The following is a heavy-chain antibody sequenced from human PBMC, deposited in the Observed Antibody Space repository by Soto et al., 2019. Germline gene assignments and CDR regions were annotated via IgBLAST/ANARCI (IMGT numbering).Heavy chain of an antibody. CDR1: GFTFSDYA. CDR2: ISGSGGGT. CDR3: AKEAPVAGSDDF. Sequence: GGSLRLSCAASGFTFSDYAMSWVRQAPGKGLEWVSGISGSGGGTYYADSVKGRFTISRDNSKNTLYLQLNTLRAEDTAIYYCAKEAPVAGSDDFWGPGTLDTVSS. V-gene: IGHV3-23*01. D-gene: IGHD6-19*01. J-gene: IGHJ4*02.